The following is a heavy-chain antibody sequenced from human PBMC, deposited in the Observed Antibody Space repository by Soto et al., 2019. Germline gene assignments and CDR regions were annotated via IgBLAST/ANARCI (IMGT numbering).Heavy chain of an antibody. J-gene: IGHJ4*02. CDR1: GGSISSSSYC. CDR3: ARHRHPITISQG. Sequence: SETLSLTCTVSGGSISSSSYCWGWIRQPRGKGLGWIVSICCSGSTDYNPSLKGRVTIALDTCNDQLSLKLSCVTAADTAVYYCARHRHPITISQGWGQGTLVTVSS. CDR2: ICCSGST. V-gene: IGHV4-39*01. D-gene: IGHD3-10*01.